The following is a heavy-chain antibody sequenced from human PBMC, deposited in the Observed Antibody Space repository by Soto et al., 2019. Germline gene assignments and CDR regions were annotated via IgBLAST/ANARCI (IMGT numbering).Heavy chain of an antibody. CDR3: ARYYYDSSGYYSPEEPFYYVMDV. V-gene: IGHV1-69*13. CDR1: GGSFRSYA. D-gene: IGHD3-22*01. J-gene: IGHJ6*02. CDR2: IIPIFGTA. Sequence: SVPGARPAAGGSFRSYAISWGRQAPGQGLEWVGGIIPIFGTANYAQKFQGRVTITADESTSTAYMELSSLRSEDTAVYYCARYYYDSSGYYSPEEPFYYVMDVWGQGTTVTVSS.